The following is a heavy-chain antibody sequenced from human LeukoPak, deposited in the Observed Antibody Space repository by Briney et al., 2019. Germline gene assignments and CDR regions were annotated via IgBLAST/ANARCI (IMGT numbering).Heavy chain of an antibody. Sequence: GGSLRLSCAATGFTFSGYWMGWVRQAPGKGLEWVANIKQDGSEKNYVDSVKGRFTISRDNAKNSLYLQMNSLRVEDTAVYYCARDCGSGTCLPFDYWGQGTLVTVSS. V-gene: IGHV3-7*01. CDR2: IKQDGSEK. D-gene: IGHD2-15*01. CDR3: ARDCGSGTCLPFDY. CDR1: GFTFSGYW. J-gene: IGHJ4*02.